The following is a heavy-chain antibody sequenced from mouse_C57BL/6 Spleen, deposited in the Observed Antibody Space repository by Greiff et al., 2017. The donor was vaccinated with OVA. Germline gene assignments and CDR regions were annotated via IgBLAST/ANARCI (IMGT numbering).Heavy chain of an antibody. CDR2: IDPETGGT. CDR1: GYTFTDYE. CDR3: TREGFAY. J-gene: IGHJ3*01. V-gene: IGHV1-15*01. Sequence: QVQLQQSGAELVRPGASVTLSCKASGYTFTDYEMHWVKQTPVHGLEWIGAIDPETGGTAYNQKFKGKAILTADKSSSTAYMELRSLTSDDSSVYYCTREGFAYWGQGTLVTVSA.